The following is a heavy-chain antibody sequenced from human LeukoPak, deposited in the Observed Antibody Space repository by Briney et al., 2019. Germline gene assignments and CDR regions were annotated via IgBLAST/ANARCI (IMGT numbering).Heavy chain of an antibody. CDR1: GFTFSSYW. Sequence: GGSLRLSCAASGFTFSSYWMSWVRQAPGKGLEWVANIKQDGSEKYYVDSVKGRFTISRDNAKNSLYLQMNSLRAEDTATYFCAKRLSFGVAIGDFDYWGQGTLVTVSS. D-gene: IGHD3-3*01. J-gene: IGHJ4*02. V-gene: IGHV3-7*03. CDR2: IKQDGSEK. CDR3: AKRLSFGVAIGDFDY.